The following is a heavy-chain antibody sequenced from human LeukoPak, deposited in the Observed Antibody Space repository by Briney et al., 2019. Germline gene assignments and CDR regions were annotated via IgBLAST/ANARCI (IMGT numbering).Heavy chain of an antibody. CDR3: ARAQTFGYSYGDLDY. CDR2: MNPNSGNT. D-gene: IGHD5-18*01. J-gene: IGHJ4*02. CDR1: GYTFTSYD. Sequence: GASVKVSCKASGYTFTSYDINWVRQAPGQGLEWMGWMNPNSGNTGYAQKLQGRVTMTSNTSINTAYMELSSLRSEDTAVYYCARAQTFGYSYGDLDYWGQGTLVTVSS. V-gene: IGHV1-8*01.